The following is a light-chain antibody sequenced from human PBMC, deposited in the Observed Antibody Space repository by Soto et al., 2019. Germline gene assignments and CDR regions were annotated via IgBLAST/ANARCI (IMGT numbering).Light chain of an antibody. CDR2: DAS. J-gene: IGKJ4*01. CDR1: QSVSSH. V-gene: IGKV3-11*01. Sequence: DIVLTQSPATLSLSPGERATLSCRASQSVSSHLAWYHQKPGQAPRLLIYDASNRATGIPAWFSGSGSGTDVTLTISSLEPEDFAVYYCHQRSNCPLTFGGGTKVEIK. CDR3: HQRSNCPLT.